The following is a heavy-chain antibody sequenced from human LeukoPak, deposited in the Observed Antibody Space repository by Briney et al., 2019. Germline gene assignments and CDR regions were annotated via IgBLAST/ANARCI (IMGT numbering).Heavy chain of an antibody. J-gene: IGHJ4*02. CDR2: IQFDGSER. V-gene: IGHV3-30*02. Sequence: GGSLRLSCTASAFTFSRYGMQWVRQAPGKGLEWVAFIQFDGSERYYADSVKGRFTISRDNSRKTLYLQMNSLRPEDTALYYCANTMYSRAWSPFDCWGRGTLVTVSS. CDR1: AFTFSRYG. D-gene: IGHD6-19*01. CDR3: ANTMYSRAWSPFDC.